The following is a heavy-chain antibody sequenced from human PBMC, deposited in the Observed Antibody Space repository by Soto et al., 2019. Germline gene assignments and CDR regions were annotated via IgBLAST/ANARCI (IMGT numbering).Heavy chain of an antibody. V-gene: IGHV1-69*10. CDR2: IIPIFGIA. Sequence: ASVKVSCKASGGTFSSYAISWVRQAPGQGLEWMGGIIPIFGIANYAQKLQGRVTITADKSTSTAYMELSSLRSEDTAVYYCARVVAAAGSYYYMDVWGKGTTVTVSS. CDR1: GGTFSSYA. J-gene: IGHJ6*03. D-gene: IGHD6-13*01. CDR3: ARVVAAAGSYYYMDV.